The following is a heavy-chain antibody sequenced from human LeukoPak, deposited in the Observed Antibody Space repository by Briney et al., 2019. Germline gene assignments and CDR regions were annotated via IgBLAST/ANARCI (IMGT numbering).Heavy chain of an antibody. Sequence: GGSLRLSCAASDFTFSAYAMTWARQAPGKGLEWVSTISGSGDTTYYADSVKGRFTISRDNVKNTLHLQMNSLRAEDTAVYYCARDYYYDSSGYLNYWGQGTLVTVSS. CDR3: ARDYYYDSSGYLNY. J-gene: IGHJ4*02. CDR2: ISGSGDTT. V-gene: IGHV3-23*01. CDR1: DFTFSAYA. D-gene: IGHD3-22*01.